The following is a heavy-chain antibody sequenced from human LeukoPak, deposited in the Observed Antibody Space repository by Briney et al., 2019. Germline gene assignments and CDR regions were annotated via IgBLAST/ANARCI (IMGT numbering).Heavy chain of an antibody. J-gene: IGHJ4*02. CDR1: GFTFSSYS. CDR3: ARDAGLAAAGTMVDY. V-gene: IGHV3-7*01. D-gene: IGHD6-13*01. CDR2: IKQDGSEK. Sequence: PGGSLRLSCAASGFTFSSYSMNWVRQAPGKGLEWVANIKQDGSEKYYVDSVKGRFTVSRDNAKNSLYLQMNSLRAEDTAVYYCARDAGLAAAGTMVDYWGQGTLVTVSS.